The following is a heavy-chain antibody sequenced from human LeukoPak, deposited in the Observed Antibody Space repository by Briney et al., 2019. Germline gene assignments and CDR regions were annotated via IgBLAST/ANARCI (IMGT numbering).Heavy chain of an antibody. D-gene: IGHD2-15*01. CDR2: ISGSGAYT. CDR1: GFTFSSYA. J-gene: IGHJ6*02. Sequence: PGGSLRLSCAASGFTFSSYAMSWVRQAPGKGLEWVSTISGSGAYTYYADSVKGRFTISRDNSKNTQDLQMNSLRAEDSAIYYCAKWRRYCSGGSCYEGDYGLDVWGQGTTVTVSS. CDR3: AKWRRYCSGGSCYEGDYGLDV. V-gene: IGHV3-23*01.